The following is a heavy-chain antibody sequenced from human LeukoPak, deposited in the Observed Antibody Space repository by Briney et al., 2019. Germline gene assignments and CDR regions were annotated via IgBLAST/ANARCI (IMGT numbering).Heavy chain of an antibody. J-gene: IGHJ4*02. CDR3: ARGGRAIFGVVTGFDY. CDR1: GGSISSYY. V-gene: IGHV4-59*01. Sequence: SETLSLTCTVSGGSISSYYWSWIRQPPGKGLDWIGYIYYSGSTNYNPSLKSRVTISVNTSKNQFSLKLSSVTAADTAVYYCARGGRAIFGVVTGFDYWGQGTLVTVSS. CDR2: IYYSGST. D-gene: IGHD3-3*01.